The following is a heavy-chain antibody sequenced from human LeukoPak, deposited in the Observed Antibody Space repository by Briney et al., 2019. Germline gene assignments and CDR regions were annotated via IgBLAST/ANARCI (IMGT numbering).Heavy chain of an antibody. D-gene: IGHD5-24*01. V-gene: IGHV4-39*01. CDR3: AFRRDGYKGGNWFDP. Sequence: SETLSLTCTVSGGSINSRSYYWGWIRQPPEKGLEWIGSIYYSGSTYHNPSLKSRVTISVDTSKNQLSLKLSSVTAADTAVYYCAFRRDGYKGGNWFDPWGQGTLVTVSS. CDR2: IYYSGST. J-gene: IGHJ5*02. CDR1: GGSINSRSYY.